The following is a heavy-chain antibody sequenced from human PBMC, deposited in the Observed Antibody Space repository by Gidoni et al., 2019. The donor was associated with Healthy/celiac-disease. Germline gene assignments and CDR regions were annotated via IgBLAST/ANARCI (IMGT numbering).Heavy chain of an antibody. D-gene: IGHD3-9*01. CDR2: IWYDGSNK. Sequence: QVQLVESGGGVVQPGRSLRLSCAASRFTFSSYGMHWVRQAPGKGLGWVAVIWYDGSNKYYADSVKGRFTISRDNSKNTLYLQMNSLRAEDTAVYYCARSPKYYDILTGYQNTYFDYWGQGTLVTVSS. CDR1: RFTFSSYG. J-gene: IGHJ4*02. CDR3: ARSPKYYDILTGYQNTYFDY. V-gene: IGHV3-33*01.